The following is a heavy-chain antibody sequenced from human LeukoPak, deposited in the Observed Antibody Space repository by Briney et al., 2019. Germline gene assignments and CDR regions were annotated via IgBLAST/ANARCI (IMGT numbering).Heavy chain of an antibody. CDR3: ASQRGVVPAAPWNYYYMDV. Sequence: GRSLRLSCAASGFTFDDYAMHWVRQAPGKGLEWVSGISWNSGSIGYADSVKGRFTISRDNAKNSLYLQMNSLRAEDMALYYCASQRGVVPAAPWNYYYMDVWGKGTTVTVSS. D-gene: IGHD2-2*01. V-gene: IGHV3-9*03. J-gene: IGHJ6*03. CDR1: GFTFDDYA. CDR2: ISWNSGSI.